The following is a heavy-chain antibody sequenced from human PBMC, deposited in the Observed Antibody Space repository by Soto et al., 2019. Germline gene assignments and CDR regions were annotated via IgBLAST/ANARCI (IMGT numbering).Heavy chain of an antibody. CDR3: ARDRYSGSYPKYYYYYGMDV. CDR1: GYTFTGYY. CDR2: ISAYNGNT. V-gene: IGHV1-18*04. J-gene: IGHJ6*02. Sequence: GASVKVSCKASGYTFTGYYMHWVRQAPGERLEWKGRISAYNGNTNYAQKNQGRVTMTTDTSTSTAYMELRSLRSDDTAVYYCARDRYSGSYPKYYYYYGMDVWGQGTTVTVSS. D-gene: IGHD1-26*01.